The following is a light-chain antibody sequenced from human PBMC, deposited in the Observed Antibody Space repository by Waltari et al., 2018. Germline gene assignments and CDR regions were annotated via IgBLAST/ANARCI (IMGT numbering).Light chain of an antibody. CDR1: QSVSRT. CDR2: GAS. V-gene: IGKV3-20*01. CDR3: QHYVRLPAT. Sequence: ELVLTQSPGTLSLSPGERATPACRAGQSVSRTLAWYQQKPGQAPNLLIYGASIRATGIPDRFTGSGSGTDFSLTISSLEPEDFAIYFCQHYVRLPATFGQGTKVEIK. J-gene: IGKJ1*01.